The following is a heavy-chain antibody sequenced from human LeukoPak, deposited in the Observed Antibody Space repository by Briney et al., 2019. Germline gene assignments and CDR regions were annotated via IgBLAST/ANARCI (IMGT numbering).Heavy chain of an antibody. CDR3: AKDVDTAMNGVDY. CDR2: IRYDGSSK. Sequence: GGSLRLSCAASGFTFSSYGMHWVRQAPGKGLEWVAFIRYDGSSKYYADSVKGRFTISRDNSKNTLYLQMNSLRAEDTAVYYCAKDVDTAMNGVDYWGQGTLVTVSS. V-gene: IGHV3-30*02. D-gene: IGHD5-18*01. J-gene: IGHJ4*02. CDR1: GFTFSSYG.